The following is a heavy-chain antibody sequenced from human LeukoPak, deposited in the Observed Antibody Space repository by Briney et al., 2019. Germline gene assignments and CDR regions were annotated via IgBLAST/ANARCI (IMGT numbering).Heavy chain of an antibody. J-gene: IGHJ4*02. D-gene: IGHD5-12*01. CDR3: ARVYRASSVYFDY. V-gene: IGHV3-48*03. CDR1: GFTFSSHE. CDR2: ISSSGSTI. Sequence: PGGSLRLSCAASGFTFSSHEMNWVRQAPGKGLEWVSYISSSGSTIFYADSVKGRFSISRDNAKNSLYLQMNSLRAEDTAVYYCARVYRASSVYFDYWGQGTLVTVSS.